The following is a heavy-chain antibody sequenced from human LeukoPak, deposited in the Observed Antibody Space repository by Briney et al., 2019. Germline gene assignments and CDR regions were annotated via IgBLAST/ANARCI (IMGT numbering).Heavy chain of an antibody. V-gene: IGHV3-30*02. D-gene: IGHD5/OR15-5a*01. CDR3: GKGSSTSVCPDY. CDR2: IQYDGSIK. CDR1: GFTFNSYG. Sequence: GGSLRLSCAASGFTFNSYGMHWVRQAPGKGLDWVAFIQYDGSIKHYADSVKGRFTISRDNSKNTLFLQMNGLRPEDTAVYYCGKGSSTSVCPDYWGQGTLVTVSS. J-gene: IGHJ4*02.